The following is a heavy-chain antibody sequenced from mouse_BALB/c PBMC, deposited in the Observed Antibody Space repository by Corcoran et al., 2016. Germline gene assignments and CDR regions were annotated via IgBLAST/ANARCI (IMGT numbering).Heavy chain of an antibody. V-gene: IGHV9-1*02. CDR1: GYTFTNYG. Sequence: QIQLVQAGPELKKPGETVKISCKASGYTFTNYGMNWVKQAPGKGLKWMGWINTYTGEPTYADDFKGRFAFSLETSASTAYLQINNLKNEDMATYFCARTGFDYWGQGTTLTVSS. D-gene: IGHD4-1*01. CDR3: ARTGFDY. CDR2: INTYTGEP. J-gene: IGHJ2*01.